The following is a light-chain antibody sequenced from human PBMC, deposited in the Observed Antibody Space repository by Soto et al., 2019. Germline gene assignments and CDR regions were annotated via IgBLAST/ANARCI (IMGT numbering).Light chain of an antibody. CDR1: QSISTY. J-gene: IGKJ1*01. V-gene: IGKV1-5*03. CDR3: QHYKLYSPWT. Sequence: DIQMTQSPSTLSASVGDRVTITCRASQSISTYLAWYQQKPGKAPKLLIYKASILESGVPSRFSGSGSGTEVTLTITSRQPDEFATYHGQHYKLYSPWTFGQGTKVEIK. CDR2: KAS.